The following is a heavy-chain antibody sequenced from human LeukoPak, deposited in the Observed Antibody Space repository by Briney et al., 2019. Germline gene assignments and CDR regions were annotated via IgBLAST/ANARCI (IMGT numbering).Heavy chain of an antibody. V-gene: IGHV3-23*01. CDR3: AKGLGTSGYHDY. Sequence: GGSLRLSCAASGFPFSNYAMTWVRQAPGKGLERVSGISDSGDRTYYADSVKGRFTISRDNSKNMLYLQMNSLRVEDTALHYCAKGLGTSGYHDYWGQGTLVTVSS. CDR1: GFPFSNYA. CDR2: ISDSGDRT. D-gene: IGHD3-22*01. J-gene: IGHJ4*02.